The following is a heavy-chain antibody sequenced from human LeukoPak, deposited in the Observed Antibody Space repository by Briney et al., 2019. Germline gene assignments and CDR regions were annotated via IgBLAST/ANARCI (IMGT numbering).Heavy chain of an antibody. CDR3: AKDAHSGTYFDY. D-gene: IGHD1-26*01. J-gene: IGHJ4*02. V-gene: IGHV3-23*01. CDR1: GFTFSSYD. Sequence: GGSLGLSRAASGFTFSSYDMSWVRQAPGKGLEWVSAISGSGGSTYYADSVKGRFTISRDNSKNTLYLQMNSLRAEDTAVYYCAKDAHSGTYFDYWGQGTLVTVSS. CDR2: ISGSGGST.